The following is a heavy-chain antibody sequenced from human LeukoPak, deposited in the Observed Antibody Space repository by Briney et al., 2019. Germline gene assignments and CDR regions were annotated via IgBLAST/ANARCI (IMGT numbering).Heavy chain of an antibody. CDR3: TKGVGHSSAHPAFDY. J-gene: IGHJ4*02. V-gene: IGHV3-43*02. D-gene: IGHD1-26*01. Sequence: PGGSLRLSCAASGFTFHDHDMHWVRQAPGKGLEWVSLISGNGANTFYVDSLKGRFTISRDNSKNSLYLQMNSLRTEDSAFYYCTKGVGHSSAHPAFDYWGQGTLVTVSS. CDR1: GFTFHDHD. CDR2: ISGNGANT.